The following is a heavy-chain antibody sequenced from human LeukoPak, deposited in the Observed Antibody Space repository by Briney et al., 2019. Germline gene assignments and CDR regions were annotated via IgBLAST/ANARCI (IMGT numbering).Heavy chain of an antibody. D-gene: IGHD2-2*01. V-gene: IGHV1-18*01. CDR3: AFPRRGIVVVPAAFLGAFDI. CDR2: ISAYNGNT. Sequence: ASVKVSCKASGYTFTSYGISWVRQAPGQGLEWMGWISAYNGNTNYAQKLQGRVTMTTDTSTSTAYMELRSLRSDDTAVYYCAFPRRGIVVVPAAFLGAFDIWGQGKMVTVSS. J-gene: IGHJ3*02. CDR1: GYTFTSYG.